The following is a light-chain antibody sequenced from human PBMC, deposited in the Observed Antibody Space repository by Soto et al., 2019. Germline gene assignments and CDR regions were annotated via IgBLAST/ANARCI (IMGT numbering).Light chain of an antibody. CDR3: QTWGTDTHVV. J-gene: IGLJ2*01. V-gene: IGLV4-69*01. Sequence: PVLTQSPSASASLGASVKLTCTLSSGHSSYAIAWHQQQPEKGPRYLMKLNSDGSHSKGDGIPDRFSGSSSGAERYLTISSLQSEDEADYYCQTWGTDTHVVFGGGTKLTVL. CDR2: LNSDGSH. CDR1: SGHSSYA.